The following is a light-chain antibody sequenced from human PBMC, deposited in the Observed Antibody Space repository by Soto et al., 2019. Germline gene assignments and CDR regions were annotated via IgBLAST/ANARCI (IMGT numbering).Light chain of an antibody. CDR1: SSNIGAGYD. Sequence: QSVLTQPPSVSGAPGQRVTISCTGSSSNIGAGYDVHWYQQFPGTAPKLLIFGNSDRPSGVPDRFSGSKSGTSASLAITGLQAEDEADYFCQSYDSSLSTYVVGTGTKVTV. J-gene: IGLJ1*01. CDR2: GNS. V-gene: IGLV1-40*01. CDR3: QSYDSSLSTYV.